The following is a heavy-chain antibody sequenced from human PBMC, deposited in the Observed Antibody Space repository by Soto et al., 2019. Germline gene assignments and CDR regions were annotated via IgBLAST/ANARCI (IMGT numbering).Heavy chain of an antibody. V-gene: IGHV3-30*18. D-gene: IGHD6-13*01. CDR3: AKDREQELVRGWFDP. J-gene: IGHJ5*02. CDR2: SSSDGSNE. Sequence: QVQLVESGGGVVQPGRSLRLSCAASGFTFRKYGIHWVRQAPGKGLEWVAVSSSDGSNEYYADSVKGRFTISRDDSKNTLYLQMDSLRDEDTAVYYCAKDREQELVRGWFDPWGQGTLVTVSP. CDR1: GFTFRKYG.